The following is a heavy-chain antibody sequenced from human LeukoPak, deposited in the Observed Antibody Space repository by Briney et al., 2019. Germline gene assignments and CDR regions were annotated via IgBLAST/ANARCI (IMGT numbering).Heavy chain of an antibody. CDR2: IYYSGST. CDR3: AKSGGYGLIDY. D-gene: IGHD1-26*01. J-gene: IGHJ4*02. Sequence: SSETLSLTCAVSGASISGSGYYWGWIRQPPGKGLEWIGNIYYSGSTYYNASLQSRVTISIDTSKNQFSLRLNSVTAADTAMYYCAKSGGYGLIDYWGQGTLVTVSS. V-gene: IGHV4-39*01. CDR1: GASISGSGYY.